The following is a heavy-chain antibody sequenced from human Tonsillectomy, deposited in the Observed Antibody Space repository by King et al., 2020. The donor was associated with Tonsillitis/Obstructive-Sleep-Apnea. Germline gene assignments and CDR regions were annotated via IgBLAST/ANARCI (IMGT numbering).Heavy chain of an antibody. V-gene: IGHV1-18*01. CDR1: GYTFTNYD. Sequence: VQLVESGAEVKKPGASVKVSCKASGYTFTNYDITWVRQAPGQGLEWMGWSRPYNGDTNYAQKLQGRVTMTSDTSTSTAYMELRSLRSDDTAVYYCAIDYYDRSGYYHGYFQHWGQGTLVTVSS. J-gene: IGHJ1*01. CDR3: AIDYYDRSGYYHGYFQH. D-gene: IGHD3-22*01. CDR2: SRPYNGDT.